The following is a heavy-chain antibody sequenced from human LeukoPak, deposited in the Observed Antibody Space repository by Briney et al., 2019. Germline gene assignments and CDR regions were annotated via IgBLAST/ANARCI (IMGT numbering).Heavy chain of an antibody. J-gene: IGHJ4*02. CDR3: ASAYYYGSGSFDY. D-gene: IGHD3-10*01. Sequence: SVKVSCKASGGTFSSYAISWVRQAPGQGLEWMGGIIPIFGAANYAQKFQGRVTITADESTSTAYMELSSLRSEDTAVYYCASAYYYGSGSFDYWGQGTLVTVSS. V-gene: IGHV1-69*13. CDR1: GGTFSSYA. CDR2: IIPIFGAA.